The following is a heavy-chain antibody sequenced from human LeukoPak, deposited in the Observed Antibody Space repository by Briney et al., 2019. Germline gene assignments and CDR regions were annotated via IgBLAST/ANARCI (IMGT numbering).Heavy chain of an antibody. D-gene: IGHD3-10*01. V-gene: IGHV1-2*02. Sequence: ASVKVSCKASGYTFTGYYMHWVRQAPGQGLEWMGWINPNSGGTNYAQKFQGRVTMTRDTSISTAYMELSRLRSDDTAVYYCARVGLVSWFGDEWFDPWGQGTLVTVSS. J-gene: IGHJ5*02. CDR1: GYTFTGYY. CDR3: ARVGLVSWFGDEWFDP. CDR2: INPNSGGT.